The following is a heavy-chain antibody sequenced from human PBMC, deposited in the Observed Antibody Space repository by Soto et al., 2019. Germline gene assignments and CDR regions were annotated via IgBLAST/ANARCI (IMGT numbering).Heavy chain of an antibody. CDR1: GYIFTNYA. CDR2: IGPYNGNT. Sequence: QVQLMQSGAEVKKPGASVKVSCKTSGYIFTNYAISWLRQAPGQGLEWMGWIGPYNGNTKYAEKFQDRVTMATDTSTGAAYMELRSLRSDDTAVYYCATDNDVFTGYYFDSWGQGTLVIVSS. CDR3: ATDNDVFTGYYFDS. V-gene: IGHV1-18*01. D-gene: IGHD3-9*01. J-gene: IGHJ4*02.